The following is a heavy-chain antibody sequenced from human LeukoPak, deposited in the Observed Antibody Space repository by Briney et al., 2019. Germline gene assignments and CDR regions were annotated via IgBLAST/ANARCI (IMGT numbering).Heavy chain of an antibody. J-gene: IGHJ4*02. D-gene: IGHD1-26*01. CDR1: GYTFTGYY. Sequence: ASVKVSCKASGYTFTGYYMHWVRQAPGQGLEWMGWINPNSGGTNYAQKFQGRVTMTRDTSISTAYMELSSLTSDDTAVYYCARDIEYYFDYWGEGTLVTVSS. V-gene: IGHV1-2*02. CDR3: ARDIEYYFDY. CDR2: INPNSGGT.